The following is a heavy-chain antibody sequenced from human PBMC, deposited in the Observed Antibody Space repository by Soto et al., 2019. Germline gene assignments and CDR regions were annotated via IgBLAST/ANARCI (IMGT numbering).Heavy chain of an antibody. Sequence: SVKVSCKASGGTFSSYAISWVRQAPGQGLEWMGGIIPIFGTANYAQKFQGRVTITADESTSTAYMELSSLRSEDTAVYYCARDEPQKITGTFLPLGPYYYGMDVWGQGTTVTVSS. CDR2: IIPIFGTA. CDR3: ARDEPQKITGTFLPLGPYYYGMDV. CDR1: GGTFSSYA. V-gene: IGHV1-69*13. J-gene: IGHJ6*02. D-gene: IGHD1-7*01.